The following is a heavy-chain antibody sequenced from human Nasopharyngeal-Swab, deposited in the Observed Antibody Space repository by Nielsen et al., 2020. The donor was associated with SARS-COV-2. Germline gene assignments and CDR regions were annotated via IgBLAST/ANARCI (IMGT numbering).Heavy chain of an antibody. CDR2: IYYSGST. CDR1: GGSISSSSYY. Sequence: SETLSLTCTVSGGSISSSSYYWGWIRQPPGKGLEWIGSIYYSGSTYYNPSLKSRVTISVDTSKNQFSLKLSSVTAADTAVYYCARGRTIFGVVSHAFDIWGQGTMVTVSS. D-gene: IGHD3-3*01. V-gene: IGHV4-39*07. CDR3: ARGRTIFGVVSHAFDI. J-gene: IGHJ3*02.